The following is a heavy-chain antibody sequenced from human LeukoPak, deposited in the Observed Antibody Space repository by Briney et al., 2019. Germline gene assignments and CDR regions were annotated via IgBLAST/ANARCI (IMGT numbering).Heavy chain of an antibody. V-gene: IGHV3-43*01. J-gene: IGHJ3*02. CDR1: GFNFDDYT. CDR3: AKDMMGGYSYGVRRAFDI. D-gene: IGHD5-18*01. Sequence: PGGSLRLSCAASGFNFDDYTMHSVRQAPGKGLEWVSLISWDGGSTYYADSVKGRFTISRDNSKNSLYLQMNSLRTEDTALYYCAKDMMGGYSYGVRRAFDIWGQGTMVTVSS. CDR2: ISWDGGST.